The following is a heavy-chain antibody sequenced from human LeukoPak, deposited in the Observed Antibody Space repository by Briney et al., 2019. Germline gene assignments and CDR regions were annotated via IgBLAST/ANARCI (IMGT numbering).Heavy chain of an antibody. CDR1: GFTFSSYE. D-gene: IGHD3-22*01. V-gene: IGHV3-48*03. CDR3: ARDQNDSSGYSGGLDY. Sequence: PGGSLRLSCEASGFTFSSYEMNWVRQAPGKGLEWVSYISDSGSPIYYADSVKGRFTISRDNAKNSLYLQMNGLRAEDTAVYYCARDQNDSSGYSGGLDYWGQGTLVTVSS. J-gene: IGHJ4*02. CDR2: ISDSGSPI.